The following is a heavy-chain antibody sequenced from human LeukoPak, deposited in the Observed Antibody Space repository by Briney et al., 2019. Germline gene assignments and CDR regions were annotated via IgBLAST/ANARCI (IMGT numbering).Heavy chain of an antibody. CDR1: GFTFSSYW. D-gene: IGHD6-19*01. J-gene: IGHJ4*02. CDR3: AHKYDSGWYDY. CDR2: IKQDGSEK. Sequence: GGSLRLSCAASGFTFSSYWMSWVRQAPGKGLEWVANIKQDGSEKYYVDSVKGRFTISRDNAKNSLYLQLNSLRAEDTAVYYCAHKYDSGWYDYWGQGTLVTVSS. V-gene: IGHV3-7*03.